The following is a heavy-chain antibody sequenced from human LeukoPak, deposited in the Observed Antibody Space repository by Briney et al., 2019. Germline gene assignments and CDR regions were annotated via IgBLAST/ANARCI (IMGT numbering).Heavy chain of an antibody. J-gene: IGHJ4*02. CDR1: GFTFSSYS. D-gene: IGHD6-19*01. CDR2: ISSSSSYI. Sequence: GGSLRLSCAASGFTFSSYSMNWVRQAPGKGLEWVSSISSSSSYIYYADSVKGRFTISRDNAKNSLYLQMNSLRAEDTAVYYCARDQQGIAVAIDYWGQGTLVTVSS. V-gene: IGHV3-21*01. CDR3: ARDQQGIAVAIDY.